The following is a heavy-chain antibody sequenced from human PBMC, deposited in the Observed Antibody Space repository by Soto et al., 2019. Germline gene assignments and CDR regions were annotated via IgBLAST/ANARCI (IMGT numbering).Heavy chain of an antibody. CDR1: GFTFNTFG. D-gene: IGHD2-15*01. CDR2: ISYDGNNK. J-gene: IGHJ4*02. V-gene: IGHV3-30*03. CDR3: ARDLGCSGGRCPLAD. Sequence: GVSLRLSCAASGFTFNTFGMHWVRQAPGKGLECVAVISYDGNNKYYADTVKGRFTISRDNSKNALYLQMNSLRAEDTAVYFCARDLGCSGGRCPLADLGLGTLVTVSS.